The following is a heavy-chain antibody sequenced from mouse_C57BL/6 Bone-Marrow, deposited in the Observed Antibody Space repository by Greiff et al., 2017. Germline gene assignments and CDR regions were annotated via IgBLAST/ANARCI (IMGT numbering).Heavy chain of an antibody. V-gene: IGHV1-81*01. CDR1: GYTFTSYG. J-gene: IGHJ4*01. D-gene: IGHD2-2*01. CDR3: ARDRLRPLYYAMDY. CDR2: IYPRSGTT. Sequence: QVQLQQSGAELARPGASVKLSCKASGYTFTSYGISWVTQRTGQGLEWIGEIYPRSGTTYYNEKFKGKATLTADKSSSTAYMELRSLTSEDSAVYFCARDRLRPLYYAMDYWGQGISVTVSS.